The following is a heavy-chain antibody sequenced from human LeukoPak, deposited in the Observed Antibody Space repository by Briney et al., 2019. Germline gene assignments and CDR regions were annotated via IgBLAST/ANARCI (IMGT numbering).Heavy chain of an antibody. D-gene: IGHD2-8*02. CDR2: IRYDGSNK. CDR3: ARDRGYCTGDGCYRYFES. V-gene: IGHV3-30*02. CDR1: GFTFSTYG. Sequence: PGGSLRLSCATSGFTFSTYGMHWVRQAPGKGLEWVALIRYDGSNKYYGDSVKGRFSISRDNAKNSGFLQMNTLRAEDTAVYYCARDRGYCTGDGCYRYFESWGQGTLVTVSS. J-gene: IGHJ4*02.